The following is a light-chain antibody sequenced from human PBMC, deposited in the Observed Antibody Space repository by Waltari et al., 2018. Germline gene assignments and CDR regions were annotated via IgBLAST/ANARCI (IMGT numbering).Light chain of an antibody. CDR3: QQYSEWPYT. J-gene: IGKJ2*01. CDR1: QSISSN. CDR2: GAS. V-gene: IGKV3-15*01. Sequence: EIVMTQSPATLSVSPGARATLSCRASQSISSNLAWYQHKPGQPPRLLVYGASTRATGFPARFSGSGSGTEFTLTISSLQSEDFAVYYCQQYSEWPYTFGQGTKLEIK.